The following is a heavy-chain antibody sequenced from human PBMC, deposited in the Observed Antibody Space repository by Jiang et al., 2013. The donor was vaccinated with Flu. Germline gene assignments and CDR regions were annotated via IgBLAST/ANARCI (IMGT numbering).Heavy chain of an antibody. V-gene: IGHV1-69*02. CDR3: ARSGYYRIDWVGGGREDAFDI. D-gene: IGHD3-22*01. Sequence: GAEVKKPGSSVKVSCKASGGTFSSYTISWVRQAPGQGLEWMGRIIPILGIANYAQKFQGRVTITADKSTSTAYMELSSLRSEDTAVYYCARSGYYRIDWVGGGREDAFDIWGQRDKWSPSLQ. CDR1: GGTFSSYT. CDR2: IIPILGIA. J-gene: IGHJ3*02.